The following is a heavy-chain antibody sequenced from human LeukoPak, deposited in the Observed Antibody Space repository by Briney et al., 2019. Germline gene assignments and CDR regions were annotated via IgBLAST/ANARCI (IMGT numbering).Heavy chain of an antibody. V-gene: IGHV3-48*01. CDR3: ANSIGGSGSYYAFEH. CDR2: ISSGSGTI. CDR1: GFTFSSYS. D-gene: IGHD3-10*01. Sequence: GGSLRLSCAASGFTFSSYSMNWVRQAPGKGLEWVSYISSGSGTIYYADSVKGRFTISRDNAKNSLYLQMNSPRAEDTAMYYCANSIGGSGSYYAFEHWGQGTLVTVSS. J-gene: IGHJ4*02.